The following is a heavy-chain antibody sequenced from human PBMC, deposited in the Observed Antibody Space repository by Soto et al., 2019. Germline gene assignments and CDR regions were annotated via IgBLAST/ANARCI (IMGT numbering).Heavy chain of an antibody. CDR2: ITWDAGSA. J-gene: IGHJ4*02. Sequence: EVQLVVSGGLVVRPGGSLRLSCAGSGFTLDDHTMHWVRQAPGKGLEWVSLITWDAGSAFYADSVRGRFTISRDNSKNSLYVQMNTLRTEDSALYYCAKEKDRIFDYWGRGTPVTVSS. CDR3: AKEKDRIFDY. V-gene: IGHV3-43*01. CDR1: GFTLDDHT.